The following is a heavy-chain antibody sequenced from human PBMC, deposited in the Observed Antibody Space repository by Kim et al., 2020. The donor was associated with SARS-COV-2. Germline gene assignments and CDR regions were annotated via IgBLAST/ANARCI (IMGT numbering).Heavy chain of an antibody. CDR2: IGVGGT. V-gene: IGHV3-21*01. J-gene: IGHJ4*02. CDR1: GFSFSSNS. Sequence: GGSLRLSCAASGFSFSSNSMNWVRQAPGKGLEWVAAIGVGGTFYVDSVKGRFTISRDNAANSLFLQMDSLRAEDTAIYYCAKDRPYSATDYWGQGSLVTV. CDR3: AKDRPYSATDY. D-gene: IGHD1-26*01.